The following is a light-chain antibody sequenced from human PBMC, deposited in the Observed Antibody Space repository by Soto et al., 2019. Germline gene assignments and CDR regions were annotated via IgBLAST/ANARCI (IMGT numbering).Light chain of an antibody. Sequence: EIVLTQSPGTLSVSPGERATLSCRGSQSVTSNFLAWYQQKPGQSPRLLISAASTRASDVPDRFIGSGSGTDFTLTITRLEPEDFAVYYCQQYGSLPWTFGQGTKVE. CDR2: AAS. CDR1: QSVTSNF. CDR3: QQYGSLPWT. V-gene: IGKV3-20*01. J-gene: IGKJ1*01.